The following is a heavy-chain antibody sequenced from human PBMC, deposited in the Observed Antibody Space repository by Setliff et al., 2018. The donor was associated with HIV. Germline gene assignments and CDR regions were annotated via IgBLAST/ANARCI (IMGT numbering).Heavy chain of an antibody. CDR2: ISNDGNNK. CDR1: GFTFSSYA. J-gene: IGHJ4*02. V-gene: IGHV3-30*04. D-gene: IGHD2-15*01. CDR3: ARSFSGGHYHDY. Sequence: PGGSLRLSCAASGFTFSSYAIHWVRQAPGKGLEWVAVISNDGNNKYYADSVEGRFTISRDNSKNTLYLQLNSLRPEDTALYYCARSFSGGHYHDYWGQGTLVTVSS.